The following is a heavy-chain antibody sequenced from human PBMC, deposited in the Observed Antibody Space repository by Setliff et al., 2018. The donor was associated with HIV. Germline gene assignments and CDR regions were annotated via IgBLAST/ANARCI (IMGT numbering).Heavy chain of an antibody. V-gene: IGHV4-34*01. CDR3: ARSTPSVGYISEH. J-gene: IGHJ4*02. CDR1: GGSFSGFY. CDR2: VTHSGTT. Sequence: SETLSLTCAVYGGSFSGFYWTFIRQSPGKGLEWIGEVTHSGTTTYDPSLKSRITISVDTSKNQFSLKLTSVTAADMGVYYCARSTPSVGYISEHWGQGTLVTVSS. D-gene: IGHD5-12*01.